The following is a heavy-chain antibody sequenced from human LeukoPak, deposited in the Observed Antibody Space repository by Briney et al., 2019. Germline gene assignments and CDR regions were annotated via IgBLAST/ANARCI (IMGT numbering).Heavy chain of an antibody. CDR1: GFTLSDYG. J-gene: IGHJ5*02. CDR3: ARDSIQLWLSGVAGWFDP. V-gene: IGHV3-64D*09. CDR2: ITPKGDWT. D-gene: IGHD5-18*01. Sequence: PGGSLRLSCSASGFTLSDYGIHWVRQAPGKGLEFVSSITPKGDWTYSADSGKGRFTVSRDNSKNTVSLQMSSLRNDDTAVYYCARDSIQLWLSGVAGWFDPWGQGTLVTVSS.